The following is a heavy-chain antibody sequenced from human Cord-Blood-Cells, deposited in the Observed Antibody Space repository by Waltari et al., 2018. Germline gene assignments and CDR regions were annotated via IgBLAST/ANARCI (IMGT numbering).Heavy chain of an antibody. CDR1: GFTFSSYW. CDR2: INSEGSST. J-gene: IGHJ3*02. V-gene: IGHV3-74*01. Sequence: EVQLVESGGGLVQPGGSLRLSCAASGFTFSSYWMHWVRQAPGKGLVWVSRINSEGSSTSYADSVKGRFTISRDNAKNTLYLQMNSLRAEDTAVYYCARVYILTGYYTDDAFDIWGQGTMVTVSS. CDR3: ARVYILTGYYTDDAFDI. D-gene: IGHD3-9*01.